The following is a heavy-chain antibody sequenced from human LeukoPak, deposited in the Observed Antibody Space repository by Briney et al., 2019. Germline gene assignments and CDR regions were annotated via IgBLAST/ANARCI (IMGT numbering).Heavy chain of an antibody. CDR3: ARDRDGYNHFDY. V-gene: IGHV4-31*03. Sequence: SETLSLTCTVSGGSISSVGYYWSWIRHLPGKGLEWIGYIYYSGTTYYNLSLKNRITISVDTSNNQFSLKLSSVTAAHTAVYYCARDRDGYNHFDYWGQGTLVTVSS. CDR2: IYYSGTT. J-gene: IGHJ4*02. CDR1: GGSISSVGYY. D-gene: IGHD5-24*01.